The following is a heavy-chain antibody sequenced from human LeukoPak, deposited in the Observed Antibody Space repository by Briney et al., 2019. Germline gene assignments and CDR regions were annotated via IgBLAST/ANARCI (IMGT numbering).Heavy chain of an antibody. CDR1: GFTFSSYS. D-gene: IGHD1-26*01. Sequence: GGSLRLSCAASGFTFSSYSMTWVRQAPGKGLEWVSYISSSSTIYYADSVKGRFTISRDNAKNSLYLQMNSLRDEDTAVYYCARDPPRAYLAGATTSWGQGTLVTVSS. J-gene: IGHJ4*02. CDR3: ARDPPRAYLAGATTS. CDR2: ISSSSTI. V-gene: IGHV3-48*02.